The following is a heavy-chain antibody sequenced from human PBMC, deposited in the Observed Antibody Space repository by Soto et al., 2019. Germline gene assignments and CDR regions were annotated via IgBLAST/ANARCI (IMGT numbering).Heavy chain of an antibody. CDR1: GYTFTGYY. CDR2: INPNSGGT. V-gene: IGHV1-2*04. J-gene: IGHJ3*02. CDR3: ARQDEVSAFES. Sequence: ASVKVSCKASGYTFTGYYMHWVRQAPGQGLEWMGWINPNSGGTNYAQKFQGWVTMTRDTSISTAYMELSRLRSDDTAVDYCARQDEVSAFESWGQGTTVTVSS. D-gene: IGHD2-15*01.